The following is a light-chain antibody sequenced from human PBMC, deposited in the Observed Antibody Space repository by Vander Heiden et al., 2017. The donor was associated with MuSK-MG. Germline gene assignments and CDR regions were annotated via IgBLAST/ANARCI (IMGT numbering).Light chain of an antibody. Sequence: QSALTQPASVSGSPGQSITISCTGTSSDVGGYNYVSWYQQHPGKAPKLIIYEVSNRPSGVSNRFSGSKSGNTASLTISGLQAEDEADYYCCSYASSYTPYVFGTGTKVTVL. J-gene: IGLJ1*01. V-gene: IGLV2-14*01. CDR1: SSDVGGYNY. CDR2: EVS. CDR3: CSYASSYTPYV.